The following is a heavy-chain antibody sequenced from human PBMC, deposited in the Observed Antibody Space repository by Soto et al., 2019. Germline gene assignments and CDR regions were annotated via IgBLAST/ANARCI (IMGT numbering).Heavy chain of an antibody. CDR1: GGSISSSSYY. D-gene: IGHD6-13*01. CDR2: IYYSGST. CDR3: ARRWGSSSWPNYYYGMDV. V-gene: IGHV4-39*01. Sequence: QLQLQESGPGLVKPSETLSLTCTVSGGSISSSSYYWGWIRQPPGKGLEWIGSIYYSGSTCYNPSLKSRVTISVDTSKNQFSLKLISVTAADTAVYYCARRWGSSSWPNYYYGMDVWGQGTTVTVSS. J-gene: IGHJ6*02.